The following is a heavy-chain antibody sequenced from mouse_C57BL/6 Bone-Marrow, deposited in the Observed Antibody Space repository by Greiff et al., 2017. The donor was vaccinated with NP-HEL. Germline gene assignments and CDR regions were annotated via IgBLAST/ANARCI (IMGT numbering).Heavy chain of an antibody. J-gene: IGHJ2*01. D-gene: IGHD4-1*01. CDR1: GFTFTDYY. Sequence: EVHLVESGGGLVQPGGSLSLSCAASGFTFTDYYMSWVRQPPGKALEWLGFIRNKANGYTTEYSVSVKGRFTISRDNSQSILYLQMNALRAEDSATYYCARYGKLGEGYFDYWGQGTTLTVSS. CDR3: ARYGKLGEGYFDY. CDR2: IRNKANGYTT. V-gene: IGHV7-3*01.